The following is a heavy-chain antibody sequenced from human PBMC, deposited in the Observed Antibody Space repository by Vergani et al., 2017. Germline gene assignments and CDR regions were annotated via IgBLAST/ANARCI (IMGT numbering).Heavy chain of an antibody. J-gene: IGHJ4*02. CDR3: ARDPSYYYDSSGYYFHAFDY. Sequence: EVQLVESGGGLVQPGGSLRLSCAASGFTFSSYSMNWVRQAPGKGLEWVSYISTSSYISYADSVKGRFTISRDNAKNSLYLQLNSLRAEDTAVYYCARDPSYYYDSSGYYFHAFDYWGQGTLVTVSS. CDR1: GFTFSSYS. D-gene: IGHD3-22*01. CDR2: ISTSSYI. V-gene: IGHV3-21*05.